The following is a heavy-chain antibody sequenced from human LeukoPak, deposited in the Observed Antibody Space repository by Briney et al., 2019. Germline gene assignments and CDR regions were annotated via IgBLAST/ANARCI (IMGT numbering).Heavy chain of an antibody. V-gene: IGHV3-23*01. J-gene: IGHJ4*02. CDR2: ISGSGGST. D-gene: IGHD3-22*01. CDR3: APQTDYYDSSGPT. Sequence: HAGGSLRLSCAASGFTFSSYAMSWVRQAPGKGLEWVSAISGSGGSTYYADSVKGQFTISRDNSKNTLYLQMNSLRAEDTAVYYCAPQTDYYDSSGPTGGQGTLVTVSS. CDR1: GFTFSSYA.